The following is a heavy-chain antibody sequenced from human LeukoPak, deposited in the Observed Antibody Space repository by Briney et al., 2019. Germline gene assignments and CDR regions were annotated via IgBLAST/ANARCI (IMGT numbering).Heavy chain of an antibody. V-gene: IGHV4-39*07. CDR2: IYYSGST. CDR3: ARAGITIFGVAKTNWFDP. J-gene: IGHJ5*02. Sequence: SETLSLTCTVSGGSISSSSYYWGWIRQPPGKGLEWIGSIYYSGSTYYNPSLKSRVTISVDTSKNQFSLKLSSVTAADTAVYYCARAGITIFGVAKTNWFDPWGQGTLVTVSS. D-gene: IGHD3-3*01. CDR1: GGSISSSSYY.